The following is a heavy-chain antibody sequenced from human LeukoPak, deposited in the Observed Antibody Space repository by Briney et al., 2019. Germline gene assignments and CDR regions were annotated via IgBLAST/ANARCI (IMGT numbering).Heavy chain of an antibody. J-gene: IGHJ5*02. D-gene: IGHD5-18*01. CDR3: AREPVYSYGLNNWFDP. V-gene: IGHV1-69*06. Sequence: SVKVSCKASGGTFSSYAISWVRQAPGQGLEWMGGIIPIFGTANYAQKFQGRVTITADKSTSTAYMELSSLRSEDTAVYYCAREPVYSYGLNNWFDPWGQGTLVTVSS. CDR2: IIPIFGTA. CDR1: GGTFSSYA.